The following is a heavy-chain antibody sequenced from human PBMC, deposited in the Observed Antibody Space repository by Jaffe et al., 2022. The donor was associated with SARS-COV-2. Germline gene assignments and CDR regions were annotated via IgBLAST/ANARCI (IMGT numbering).Heavy chain of an antibody. CDR1: GFTFSSYD. V-gene: IGHV3-13*01. CDR2: IGTAGDT. D-gene: IGHD6-13*01. CDR3: ARGSPAAGTARYYYYYYMDV. J-gene: IGHJ6*03. Sequence: EVQLVESGGGLVQPGGSLRLSCAASGFTFSSYDMHWVRQATGKGLEWVSAIGTAGDTYYPGSVKGRFTISRENAKNSLYLQMNSLRAGDTAVYYCARGSPAAGTARYYYYYYMDVWGKGTTVTVSS.